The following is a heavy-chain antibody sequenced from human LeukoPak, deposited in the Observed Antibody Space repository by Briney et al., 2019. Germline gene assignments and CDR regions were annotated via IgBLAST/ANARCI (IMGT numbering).Heavy chain of an antibody. Sequence: GGSLRLSCAASRFTFSSYGMHWVRQAPGKGLEWVAFIRHDGTNKFYADSEKGRFTISRDNSNKTVYLQMNSLRAEDTAVYYCAKDLDYGDPQSAYFGMEVWGQGTTVTVSS. D-gene: IGHD4-17*01. J-gene: IGHJ6*02. CDR3: AKDLDYGDPQSAYFGMEV. CDR2: IRHDGTNK. CDR1: RFTFSSYG. V-gene: IGHV3-30*02.